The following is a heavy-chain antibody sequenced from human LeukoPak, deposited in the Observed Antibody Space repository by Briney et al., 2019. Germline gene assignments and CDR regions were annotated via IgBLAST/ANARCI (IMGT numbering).Heavy chain of an antibody. CDR2: IYYNGDT. J-gene: IGHJ5*02. V-gene: IGHV4-59*01. Sequence: SETLSLTCSVSGDSITGYSWSWIRQTPGKGLEWIGYIYYNGDTHYNPSLNSRLSMSVDTPNKQFSLNLRSVTAAGTAVYYCVRGPYGASISNWFDPWGQGLLVTVSS. CDR1: GDSITGYS. CDR3: VRGPYGASISNWFDP. D-gene: IGHD4/OR15-4a*01.